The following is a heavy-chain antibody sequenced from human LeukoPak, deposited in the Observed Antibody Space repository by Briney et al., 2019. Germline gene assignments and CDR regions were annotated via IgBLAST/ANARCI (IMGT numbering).Heavy chain of an antibody. J-gene: IGHJ4*02. CDR2: INPNSGGT. V-gene: IGHV1-2*02. Sequence: ASVKVSCKASGYTFTGYYMHWVRQAPGQGLEWMGWINPNSGGTNYAQKFQGRVTMTRGTSISTAYMELSRLRSDDTAVYYCARDIPLTYSSSWEGYFDYWGQGTLVTVSS. D-gene: IGHD6-13*01. CDR1: GYTFTGYY. CDR3: ARDIPLTYSSSWEGYFDY.